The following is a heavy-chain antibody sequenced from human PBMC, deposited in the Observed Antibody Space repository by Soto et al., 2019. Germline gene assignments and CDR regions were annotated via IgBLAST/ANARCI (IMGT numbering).Heavy chain of an antibody. CDR3: AKVRVLSYYDSRGYSGPFDY. V-gene: IGHV3-23*01. CDR2: ISGSGGST. CDR1: GFTFSSYA. D-gene: IGHD3-22*01. Sequence: GGSLRLSCAASGFTFSSYAMSWVRQAPGKGLEWVSAISGSGGSTYYADSVKGRFTISRDNSKNTLYLQMNSLRAEDTAVYYCAKVRVLSYYDSRGYSGPFDYWGQGTLVTVSS. J-gene: IGHJ4*02.